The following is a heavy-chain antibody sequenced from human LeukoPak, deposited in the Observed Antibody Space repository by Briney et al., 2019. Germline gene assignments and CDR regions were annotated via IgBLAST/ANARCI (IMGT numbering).Heavy chain of an antibody. CDR1: GFTFSSYS. J-gene: IGHJ4*02. Sequence: PGRSLILSCAASGFTFSSYSMYWVRQAPGKGLEWVAVISYDGSNKYYADSVKGRFTISRDNSKNTLFLQMNSLRAEDTAVYYCPRDVGSSNYFDYWGQGTLVTVSA. V-gene: IGHV3-30*04. CDR2: ISYDGSNK. CDR3: PRDVGSSNYFDY. D-gene: IGHD3-10*01.